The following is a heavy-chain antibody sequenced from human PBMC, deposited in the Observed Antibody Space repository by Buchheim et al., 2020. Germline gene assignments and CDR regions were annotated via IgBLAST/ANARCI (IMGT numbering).Heavy chain of an antibody. CDR1: GFTFSSYA. CDR2: ISGSGGST. Sequence: EVQLLESGGGLVQPGGSLRLSCAASGFTFSSYAMSWVRQAPGQGLEWVSAISGSGGSTYYADSVKGRFTISRANSKPTPYPPMNSLRAEDTAVYYCAKSHDSSGYYYFDYWGQGTL. CDR3: AKSHDSSGYYYFDY. V-gene: IGHV3-23*01. D-gene: IGHD3-22*01. J-gene: IGHJ4*02.